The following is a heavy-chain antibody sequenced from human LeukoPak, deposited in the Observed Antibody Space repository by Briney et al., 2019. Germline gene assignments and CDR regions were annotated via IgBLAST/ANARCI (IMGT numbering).Heavy chain of an antibody. Sequence: GESLKISCKGSGYSFTGYWIGWVRQMPGKGLEWMGIIYPGDSDTRYSPSFQGQVTISADKSISTAYLQWSSQKASDTAMYYCARLDSSGYYYYGMDVWGQGTTVTVSS. J-gene: IGHJ6*02. CDR3: ARLDSSGYYYYGMDV. CDR1: GYSFTGYW. CDR2: IYPGDSDT. D-gene: IGHD3-22*01. V-gene: IGHV5-51*01.